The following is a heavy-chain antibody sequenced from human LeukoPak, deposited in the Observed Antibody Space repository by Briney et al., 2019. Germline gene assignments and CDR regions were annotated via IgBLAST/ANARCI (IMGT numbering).Heavy chain of an antibody. D-gene: IGHD6-13*01. CDR1: GYTFTGYY. J-gene: IGHJ4*02. V-gene: IGHV1-3*01. Sequence: GASVKVSCKASGYTFTGYYMHWVRQAPGQSLEWMGWINAGNGNTKYSQKFQGRVTITRDTSASTAYMELSSLRSEDTTVYYCARVGAAAGPYYFDYWGQGTLVTVSS. CDR2: INAGNGNT. CDR3: ARVGAAAGPYYFDY.